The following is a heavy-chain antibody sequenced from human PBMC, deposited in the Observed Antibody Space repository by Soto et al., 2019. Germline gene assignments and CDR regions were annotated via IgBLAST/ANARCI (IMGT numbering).Heavy chain of an antibody. CDR2: IWSDASRE. CDR3: AGEPKGGAYDMDV. J-gene: IGHJ6*02. Sequence: QVQLVESGGGVVQPGKSLRLSCAASRLTFSTYDMHWVRRAPGKGLEWVALIWSDASREFYADSVKGRFSISRDNSKNTLFLQMNGLRAEDTAVYYCAGEPKGGAYDMDVWGQGTTVTVSS. V-gene: IGHV3-33*01. D-gene: IGHD3-16*01. CDR1: RLTFSTYD.